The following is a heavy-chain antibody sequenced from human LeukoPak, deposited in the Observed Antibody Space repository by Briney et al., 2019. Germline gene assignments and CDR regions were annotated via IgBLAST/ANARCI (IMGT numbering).Heavy chain of an antibody. D-gene: IGHD3-10*01. CDR3: ASWEFYRGAEYFYYYYMGV. J-gene: IGHJ6*03. Sequence: GSSVKVSCKASGGSFNDYAVSWVRQAPGQGLEWMGGIIPVYSISSYAQNFEDRVTLTADASTSSAYMELRSVTSDDTAVYYCASWEFYRGAEYFYYYYMGVRGTGTTVTVSS. CDR1: GGSFNDYA. CDR2: IIPVYSIS. V-gene: IGHV1-69*01.